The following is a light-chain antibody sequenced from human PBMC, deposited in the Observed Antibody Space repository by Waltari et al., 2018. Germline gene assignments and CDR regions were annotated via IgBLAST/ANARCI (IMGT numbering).Light chain of an antibody. CDR1: SNDVWTYNL. Sequence: QSALTHPPSVSGSPGQSITIPCTGTSNDVWTYNLVSWLQQHPGKAPKLMIYEGSKRPSGVPSRFSGSRSGNTASLTISGLQADDEADYYCSSYSGFTVIFGGGTKLTVL. CDR3: SSYSGFTVI. J-gene: IGLJ2*01. V-gene: IGLV2-23*01. CDR2: EGS.